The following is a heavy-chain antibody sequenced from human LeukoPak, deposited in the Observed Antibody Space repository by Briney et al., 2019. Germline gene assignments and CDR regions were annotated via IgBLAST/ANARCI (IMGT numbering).Heavy chain of an antibody. CDR3: AREDIGYCSSTSCRYYYYYGMDV. V-gene: IGHV4-34*01. D-gene: IGHD2-2*01. Sequence: HPSETLSLTCAVYGGSFSGYYWSWIRQPPGKGLEWIGEINHSGSTNHNPSLKSRVTISVDTSKNQFSLKLSSVTAADTAVYCCAREDIGYCSSTSCRYYYYYGMDVWGQGTTVTVSS. CDR2: INHSGST. J-gene: IGHJ6*02. CDR1: GGSFSGYY.